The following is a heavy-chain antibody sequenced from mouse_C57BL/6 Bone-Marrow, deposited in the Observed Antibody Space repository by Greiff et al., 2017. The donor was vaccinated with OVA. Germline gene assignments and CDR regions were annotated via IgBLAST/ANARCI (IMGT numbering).Heavy chain of an antibody. CDR3: ARASHY. V-gene: IGHV14-3*01. CDR1: GFNIKDYY. J-gene: IGHJ2*01. Sequence: VQLKESGAELVRPGASVKLSCTASGFNIKDYYMHWVKQRPEQGLEWIGRIDPANGNTKYAPKFQGKATITADTSSNTAYLQLSSLTSEDTAIYYCARASHYWGQGTTLTVSS. CDR2: IDPANGNT. D-gene: IGHD6-2*01.